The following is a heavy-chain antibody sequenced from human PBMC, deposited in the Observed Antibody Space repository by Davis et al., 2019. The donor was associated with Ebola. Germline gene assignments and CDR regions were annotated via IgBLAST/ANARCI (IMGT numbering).Heavy chain of an antibody. D-gene: IGHD2/OR15-2a*01. CDR3: ATLRGGYFRFFGN. CDR1: GFTFSGSA. Sequence: GGSLRLSCAASGFTFSGSAMHRVRHASGKGLERVGRIRSKANCYATAYAASVKGRFTISRDDSKNMAYLQMNSLRAEYAAVYYCATLRGGYFRFFGNWGQGALVNVSS. CDR2: IRSKANCYAT. V-gene: IGHV3-73*01. J-gene: IGHJ4*02.